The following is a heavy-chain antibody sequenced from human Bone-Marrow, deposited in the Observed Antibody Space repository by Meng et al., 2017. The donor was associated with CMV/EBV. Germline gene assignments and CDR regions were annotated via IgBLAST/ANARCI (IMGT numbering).Heavy chain of an antibody. D-gene: IGHD6-19*01. V-gene: IGHV4-61*01. Sequence: SETLSLTCTVSGGSVSSGSYYWSWIRQPPGKGLEWIGYIYYSGSTNYNPSLKSRATISVDTSKNHSPLKLSSVSGAATAVYYCARQRPLYRSSKVGWFDPWGQGTLVTVSS. CDR3: ARQRPLYRSSKVGWFDP. J-gene: IGHJ5*02. CDR1: GGSVSSGSYY. CDR2: IYYSGST.